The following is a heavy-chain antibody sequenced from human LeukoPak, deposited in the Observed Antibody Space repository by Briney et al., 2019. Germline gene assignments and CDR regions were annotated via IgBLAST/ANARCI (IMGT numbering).Heavy chain of an antibody. V-gene: IGHV1-2*02. D-gene: IGHD6-19*01. Sequence: ASVKVSCRASGYTFTGYYMHWVRQAPGQGLEWMGWINPNSGGTNYAQKFQGSVTMTRDTSISSAYMELSRLRSDDTAVYYCARGWQQWLVRGDFDYWGQGTLVTVSS. CDR2: INPNSGGT. J-gene: IGHJ4*02. CDR1: GYTFTGYY. CDR3: ARGWQQWLVRGDFDY.